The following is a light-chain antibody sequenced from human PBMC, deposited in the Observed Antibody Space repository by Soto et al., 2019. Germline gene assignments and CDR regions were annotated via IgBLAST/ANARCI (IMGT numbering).Light chain of an antibody. J-gene: IGLJ3*02. Sequence: QSALTQPASVSGSPGQSITISCTGTSSDVGSYNLVSWYQQHPGKAPKLMIYEVSKRPSGVSNRFSGSKSGNTASLTISGLQAEDEADYSCCSYAAWVFGGGTKLTVL. CDR1: SSDVGSYNL. CDR2: EVS. V-gene: IGLV2-23*02. CDR3: CSYAAWV.